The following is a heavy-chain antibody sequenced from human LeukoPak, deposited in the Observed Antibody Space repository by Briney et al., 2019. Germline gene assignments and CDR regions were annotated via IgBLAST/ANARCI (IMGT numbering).Heavy chain of an antibody. CDR3: VRDLGGRSGH. CDR1: GFTFSSNW. D-gene: IGHD1-26*01. CDR2: INEDGSTT. J-gene: IGHJ4*02. Sequence: GGSLRLSCAASGFTFSSNWMHWVRQAPGKGLVWISRINEDGSTTNYADSVKGRSTIFRDNAKNTLYLQMNSLRAEDTAVYYCVRDLGGRSGHWGQGTLVTVSS. V-gene: IGHV3-74*01.